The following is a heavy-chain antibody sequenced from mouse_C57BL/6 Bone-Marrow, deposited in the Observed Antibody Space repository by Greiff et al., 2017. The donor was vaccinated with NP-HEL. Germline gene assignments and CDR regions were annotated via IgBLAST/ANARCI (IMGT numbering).Heavy chain of an antibody. CDR2: IYPGNSDT. J-gene: IGHJ2*01. Sequence: EVQLQQSGTVLARPGASVKMSCKTSGYTFTSYWMHWVKQRPGQGLEWIGAIYPGNSDTSYNQKFKGKAKLTAVTSASTAYMELSSLTNEDSAVYYCTRSKLRPYYFDYWGQGTTLTVSS. CDR1: GYTFTSYW. D-gene: IGHD1-2*01. V-gene: IGHV1-5*01. CDR3: TRSKLRPYYFDY.